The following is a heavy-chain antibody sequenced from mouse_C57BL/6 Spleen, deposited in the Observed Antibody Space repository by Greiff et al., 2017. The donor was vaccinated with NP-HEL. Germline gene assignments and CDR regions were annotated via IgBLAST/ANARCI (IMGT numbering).Heavy chain of an antibody. CDR1: GYTFTSYW. CDR3: ARGGIYDGYYTSSWFAY. CDR2: IDPSDSET. Sequence: QVQLQQPGAELVRPGSSVKLSCKASGYTFTSYWMHWVKQRPIQGLAWIGNIDPSDSETHYNQQFKNKATVTVDKSSSTAYMQLSSLTSEDSAVYYCARGGIYDGYYTSSWFAYWGQGTLVTVSA. V-gene: IGHV1-52*01. J-gene: IGHJ3*01. D-gene: IGHD2-3*01.